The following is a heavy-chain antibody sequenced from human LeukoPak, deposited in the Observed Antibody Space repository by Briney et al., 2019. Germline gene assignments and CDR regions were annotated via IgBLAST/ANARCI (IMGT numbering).Heavy chain of an antibody. J-gene: IGHJ3*02. Sequence: PSETLSLTCTVSGCSISSGGYYWSWIPQHPGKGLEWIGYSYYSGSTYYNPSLKSRITISVDTSKNQFSLKLSSVTAADTAVYYCAGTVRYYDSSGYFIDAFDIWGQGTMVTVSS. D-gene: IGHD3-22*01. CDR1: GCSISSGGYY. CDR2: SYYSGST. V-gene: IGHV4-31*03. CDR3: AGTVRYYDSSGYFIDAFDI.